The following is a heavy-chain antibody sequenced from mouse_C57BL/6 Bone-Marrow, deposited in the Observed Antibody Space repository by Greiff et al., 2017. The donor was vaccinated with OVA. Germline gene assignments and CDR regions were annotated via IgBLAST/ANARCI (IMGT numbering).Heavy chain of an antibody. Sequence: VQLQQPGAELVKPGASVKLSCKASGYTFTSYWMHWVKQRPGQGLEWIGMIHPNSGSTNYNEKFKSKATLTVDKSSSTAYMQLSSLTSEDSAVYYCARRTPDGYYFAYWGQGTLVTVSA. D-gene: IGHD2-3*01. CDR1: GYTFTSYW. CDR2: IHPNSGST. J-gene: IGHJ3*01. V-gene: IGHV1-64*01. CDR3: ARRTPDGYYFAY.